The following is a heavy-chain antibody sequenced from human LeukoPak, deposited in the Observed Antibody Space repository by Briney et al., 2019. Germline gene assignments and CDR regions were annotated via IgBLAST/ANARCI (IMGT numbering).Heavy chain of an antibody. Sequence: SETLSLACTVSGGSISSYYWSWIRQPPGKGLEGIGYIYYSGSTNYNPSLKSRVTISVDTSKNQFSLKLSSVTAADTAVYYCARELVGATWGGFDYWGQGTLVTVSS. V-gene: IGHV4-59*01. J-gene: IGHJ4*02. CDR3: ARELVGATWGGFDY. CDR1: GGSISSYY. CDR2: IYYSGST. D-gene: IGHD1-26*01.